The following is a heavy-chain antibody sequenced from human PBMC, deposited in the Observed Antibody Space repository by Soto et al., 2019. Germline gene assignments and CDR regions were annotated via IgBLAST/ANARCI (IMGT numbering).Heavy chain of an antibody. CDR2: IYYSGGT. Sequence: PSETLSLTCAVSGGSISSPGYYWTWIRQHPGKGLEWIGYIYYSGGTSYNPSLNSRLAISVDTSKNHFSLKLSSVTAADTAVYYCARDRRYSSGWYLDVWGQGTPVTVSS. J-gene: IGHJ6*02. CDR3: ARDRRYSSGWYLDV. CDR1: GGSISSPGYY. D-gene: IGHD6-19*01. V-gene: IGHV4-31*11.